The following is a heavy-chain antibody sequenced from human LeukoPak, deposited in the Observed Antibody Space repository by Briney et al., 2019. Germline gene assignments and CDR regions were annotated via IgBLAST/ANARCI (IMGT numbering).Heavy chain of an antibody. CDR1: GFTVSSNY. CDR3: ARAPTTFNFDAFDI. CDR2: IYSGGST. J-gene: IGHJ3*02. V-gene: IGHV3-53*01. D-gene: IGHD1-14*01. Sequence: PGGSLRLSCAASGFTVSSNYMSWVRQAPGKGLEWVSVIYSGGSTYYADSVKGRFTISRDNSKNTLYLQMNSLRAEDTAVYYCARAPTTFNFDAFDIWGQGTIVTVSS.